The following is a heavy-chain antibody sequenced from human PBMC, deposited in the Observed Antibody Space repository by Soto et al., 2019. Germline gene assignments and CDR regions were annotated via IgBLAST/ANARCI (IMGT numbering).Heavy chain of an antibody. D-gene: IGHD2-2*01. J-gene: IGHJ6*02. CDR1: GGTFSSYA. Sequence: QVQLVQSGAEVKKPGSSVKVSCKASGGTFSSYAISWVRQAPGQGLEWMGGIIPISGTANYAQKFQGRVTITADDSTSTAYMERSSLRSEDTAVYYCARSQGSSTSLEIYYYYYYGMDVWGQGTTVTVSS. CDR3: ARSQGSSTSLEIYYYYYYGMDV. CDR2: IIPISGTA. V-gene: IGHV1-69*01.